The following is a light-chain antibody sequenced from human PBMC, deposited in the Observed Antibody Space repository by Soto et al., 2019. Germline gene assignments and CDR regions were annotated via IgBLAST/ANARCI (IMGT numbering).Light chain of an antibody. J-gene: IGLJ1*01. Sequence: QAVVTQPPSVSGAPGQRVTISCTGSSSNIGAGFDVHWYQQLPGTAPKLLIYGNSNRPSWVPDRFSGSKSGTSASLAITGLQAEDEADYYCQSYDSSLSGDVFGTGTKLTVL. CDR3: QSYDSSLSGDV. V-gene: IGLV1-40*01. CDR1: SSNIGAGFD. CDR2: GNS.